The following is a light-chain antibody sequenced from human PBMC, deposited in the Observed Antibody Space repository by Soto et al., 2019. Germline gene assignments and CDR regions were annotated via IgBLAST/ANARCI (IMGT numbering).Light chain of an antibody. CDR1: QSFSRSY. CDR2: GAS. J-gene: IGKJ2*01. V-gene: IGKV3-20*01. Sequence: IVLTQSPATLSLSPGERVTLSCRASQSFSRSYLGWYQQKPGQAPRLLIYGASSRATGIPDRFSGSGSGTDFTLTISRLEPEDFAVYYCQQYGSSPYAFGQGTKLEIK. CDR3: QQYGSSPYA.